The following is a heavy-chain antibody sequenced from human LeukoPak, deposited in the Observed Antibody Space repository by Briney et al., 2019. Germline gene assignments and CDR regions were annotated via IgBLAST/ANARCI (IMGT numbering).Heavy chain of an antibody. J-gene: IGHJ6*02. CDR2: INHSGST. CDR1: GESFSGYY. V-gene: IGHV4-34*01. CDR3: ARFKAGGSYYYYYYGMDV. Sequence: SETLSLTCAVYGESFSGYYWSWIRQPPGKGLEWIGEINHSGSTSYNPSLKSRVTISVDTSKNQFSLKLSSVTAADTAVYYCARFKAGGSYYYYYYGMDVWGQGTTVTVSS. D-gene: IGHD1-26*01.